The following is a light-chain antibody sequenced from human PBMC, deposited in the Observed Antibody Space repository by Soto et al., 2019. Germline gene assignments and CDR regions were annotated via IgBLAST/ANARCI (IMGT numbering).Light chain of an antibody. J-gene: IGLJ2*01. CDR1: SSDVGGYNY. V-gene: IGLV2-8*01. Sequence: QSALTQPPSASGSPGQSVAISCTGTSSDVGGYNYVSWYQQHPGKTPKLMIYEVNNRPSGVPDRFSGCKSGNTASLSVSGLQGGGEADYFFSSYAGSSKVFGAGTKLTVL. CDR2: EVN. CDR3: SSYAGSSKV.